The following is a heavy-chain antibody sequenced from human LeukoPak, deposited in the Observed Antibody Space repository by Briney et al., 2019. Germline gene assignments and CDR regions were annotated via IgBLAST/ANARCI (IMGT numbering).Heavy chain of an antibody. V-gene: IGHV3-30*01. CDR2: ISHDDRHK. Sequence: GRPLSFSCAASGFTFSTYAMHWLHKAPDKVLERVAVISHDDRHKYYADSVKGRFTISRDISKNTLFLQMDSLRPEDTAVYYCARGAIPYGYSGYDYLDYWGPGTLVTVSS. CDR3: ARGAIPYGYSGYDYLDY. D-gene: IGHD5-12*01. J-gene: IGHJ4*02. CDR1: GFTFSTYA.